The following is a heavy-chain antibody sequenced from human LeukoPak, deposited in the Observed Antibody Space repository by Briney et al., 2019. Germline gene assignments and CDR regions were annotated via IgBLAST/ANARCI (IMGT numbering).Heavy chain of an antibody. CDR3: ARDPLGVYFDY. Sequence: ASVNVSCKASGYTFTSYYMHWVRQAPGQGLEWMGIINPSGGSTSYAQKFQGRVTMTRDTSTSTVYMELSSLRSEDTAVYYCARDPLGVYFDYWGQGTLVTVSS. V-gene: IGHV1-46*03. CDR1: GYTFTSYY. CDR2: INPSGGST. J-gene: IGHJ4*02.